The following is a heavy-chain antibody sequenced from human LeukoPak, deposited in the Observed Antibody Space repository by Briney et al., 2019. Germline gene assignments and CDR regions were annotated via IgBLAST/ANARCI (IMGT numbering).Heavy chain of an antibody. D-gene: IGHD6-6*01. CDR1: GGTFSSYA. J-gene: IGHJ5*02. CDR2: IVPIFGTA. Sequence: SVKVFCKASGGTFSSYANSWVRQAPGQGLEWMGGIVPIFGTANYAQKFQGRVTITTDESTSTAYMELSSLRSEDTAVYYCARDSSSSSFRSWFDPWGQGTLVTVSS. CDR3: ARDSSSSSFRSWFDP. V-gene: IGHV1-69*05.